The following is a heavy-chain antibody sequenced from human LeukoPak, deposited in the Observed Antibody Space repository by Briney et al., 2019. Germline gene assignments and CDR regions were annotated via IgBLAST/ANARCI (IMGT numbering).Heavy chain of an antibody. J-gene: IGHJ4*02. D-gene: IGHD6-19*01. V-gene: IGHV4-39*01. CDR2: INYSGTT. Sequence: TSETLSLSCTVFGGSFSSTSDYYWGWIRQPPGKGLEWIGSINYSGTTYYNPSLRSPVTISVDTSKNQFSLRLYSVTAADTAVYYCARRGPTSGRGDAFDYWGQGTPVTVSS. CDR1: GGSFSSTSDYY. CDR3: ARRGPTSGRGDAFDY.